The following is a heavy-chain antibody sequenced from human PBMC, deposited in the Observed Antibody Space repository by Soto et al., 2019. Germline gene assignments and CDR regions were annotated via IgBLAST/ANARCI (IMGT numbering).Heavy chain of an antibody. D-gene: IGHD5-18*01. V-gene: IGHV3-48*01. CDR1: GFTVDDYA. CDR3: ARVGDSYGSVY. Sequence: GGSLRLSCVASGFTVDDYAMHWVRQAPGEGLEWVSYITSSSNTIYYADSVKGRFTISRDNAKNSLYLQMNSLSPEDTAVYFCARVGDSYGSVYWGQGTLVTVSS. CDR2: ITSSSNTI. J-gene: IGHJ4*02.